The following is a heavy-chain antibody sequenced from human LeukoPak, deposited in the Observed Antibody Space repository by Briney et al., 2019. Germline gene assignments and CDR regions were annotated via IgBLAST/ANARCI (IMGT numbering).Heavy chain of an antibody. Sequence: GESLRLSCAASGFTFSSYAMSWVRQAPGKGLEWVSAISGSGGSTYYPDSVKGRFTISRDNSKNTLYLQMNSLRAEDMAVYYCAKNPGYCSGGSCHGRALGIDIWGQGTMVTVSS. V-gene: IGHV3-23*01. CDR3: AKNPGYCSGGSCHGRALGIDI. CDR1: GFTFSSYA. D-gene: IGHD2-15*01. CDR2: ISGSGGST. J-gene: IGHJ3*02.